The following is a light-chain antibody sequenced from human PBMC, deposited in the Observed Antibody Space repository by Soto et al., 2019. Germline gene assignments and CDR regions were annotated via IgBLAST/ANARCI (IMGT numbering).Light chain of an antibody. V-gene: IGLV2-8*01. J-gene: IGLJ2*01. CDR3: CSYACSNNVV. CDR1: SSDVGGYNY. CDR2: EVS. Sequence: QSALTQPPSASGSPGQSVTISCTGTSSDVGGYNYVSWYQQHPGKAPKLMIYEVSKRPSGVPDRFSGSKSGNTASLTVSGLQAEEEADYYCCSYACSNNVVFGGGTKLTVL.